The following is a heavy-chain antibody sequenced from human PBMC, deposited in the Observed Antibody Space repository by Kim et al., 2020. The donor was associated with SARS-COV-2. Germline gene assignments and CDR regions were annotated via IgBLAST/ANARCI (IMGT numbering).Heavy chain of an antibody. V-gene: IGHV3-33*05. CDR2: ISYDGSNK. D-gene: IGHD3-22*01. CDR3: ARWGGHDSSGYSPF. Sequence: GGSLRLSCAASGFTFSSYGMHWVRQAPGKGLEWVAVISYDGSNKYYADSVKGRFTISRDNSKNTLYLQMNSLRAEDTAVYYCARWGGHDSSGYSPFWGQGTLVTVSS. CDR1: GFTFSSYG. J-gene: IGHJ4*02.